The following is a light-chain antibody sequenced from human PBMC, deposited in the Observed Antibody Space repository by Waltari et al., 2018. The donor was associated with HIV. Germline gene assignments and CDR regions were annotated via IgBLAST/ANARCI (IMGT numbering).Light chain of an antibody. CDR3: QQRSNWPPEYT. V-gene: IGKV3-11*01. CDR1: QSVSSY. J-gene: IGKJ2*01. CDR2: DAS. Sequence: EIVLTQSPAPLSLSPGERAPLSCRASQSVSSYLAWYQQKPGQAPRLLIYDASNRATGIPARFSGSGSGTDFTLTISSLEPEDFAVYYCQQRSNWPPEYTFGQGTKLEIK.